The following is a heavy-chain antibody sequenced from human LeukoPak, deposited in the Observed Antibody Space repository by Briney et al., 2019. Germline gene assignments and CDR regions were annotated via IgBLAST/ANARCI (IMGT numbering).Heavy chain of an antibody. CDR1: GFTFSNYW. J-gene: IGHJ6*02. CDR3: ARDIGGYYYYGMDV. Sequence: GGSLRLSCAASGFTFSNYWMSWVRQAPGKGLEWVANIKQDGSEKYYVDSVKGRFTISRDNAKNSLYLQMNSLRAEDTAVYYCARDIGGYYYYGMDVWGQGTTVTVSS. V-gene: IGHV3-7*01. CDR2: IKQDGSEK. D-gene: IGHD3-16*01.